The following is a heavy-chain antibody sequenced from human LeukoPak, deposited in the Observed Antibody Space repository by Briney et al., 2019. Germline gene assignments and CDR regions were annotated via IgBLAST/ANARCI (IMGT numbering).Heavy chain of an antibody. D-gene: IGHD3-22*01. CDR1: GFTFSSYG. CDR3: AREVVVIIKDAFDI. CDR2: IWYDGSNK. V-gene: IGHV3-33*01. J-gene: IGHJ3*02. Sequence: GRSLRLSCAASGFTFSSYGMHWVRQAPGKGLEWVAVIWYDGSNKYYADSVKGRFTISRDNSKNTLYLQMNSLGAEDTAVYYCAREVVVIIKDAFDIWGQGTMVTVSS.